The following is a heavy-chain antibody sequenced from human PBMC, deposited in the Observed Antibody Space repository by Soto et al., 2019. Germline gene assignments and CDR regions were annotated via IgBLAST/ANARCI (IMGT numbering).Heavy chain of an antibody. D-gene: IGHD6-6*01. CDR1: GFTFSSYS. J-gene: IGHJ6*02. Sequence: GGSLRLSCAASGFTFSSYSMNWVRQAPGKGLEWVSSISSSSSYIYYADSVKGRFTISRDNAKNSLYLQMNSLRAEDTAVYYCARDSSSAPYGMDVWGQGTTVTVPS. CDR2: ISSSSSYI. CDR3: ARDSSSAPYGMDV. V-gene: IGHV3-21*01.